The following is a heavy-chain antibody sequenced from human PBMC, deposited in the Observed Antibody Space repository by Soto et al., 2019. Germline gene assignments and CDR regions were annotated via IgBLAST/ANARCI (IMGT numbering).Heavy chain of an antibody. D-gene: IGHD4-17*01. CDR2: ISGSGGST. V-gene: IGHV3-23*01. CDR1: GFTFSSYA. Sequence: GGSLRLSCAASGFTFSSYAMSWVRQAPGKGLEWVLAISGSGGSTYYADSVKGRFTISRDNSKNTLYLQMNSLRAEDTAVYYCAKGPTYYGDYVGHEVDYWGQGTLVTVSS. J-gene: IGHJ4*02. CDR3: AKGPTYYGDYVGHEVDY.